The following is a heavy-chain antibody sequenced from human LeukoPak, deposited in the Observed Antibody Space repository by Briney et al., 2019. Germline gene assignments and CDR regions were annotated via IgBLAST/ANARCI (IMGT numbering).Heavy chain of an antibody. Sequence: GGPLRLSCAASGFTVSSNYMSWVRQAPGKGLEWVSVIYSGGSTYYADSVKGRFTISRDNSKNTLYLQMNSLRAEDTAVYYCAREDFAHPYYYGMDVWGQGTTVTVSS. J-gene: IGHJ6*02. CDR3: AREDFAHPYYYGMDV. CDR1: GFTVSSNY. D-gene: IGHD3/OR15-3a*01. CDR2: IYSGGST. V-gene: IGHV3-53*01.